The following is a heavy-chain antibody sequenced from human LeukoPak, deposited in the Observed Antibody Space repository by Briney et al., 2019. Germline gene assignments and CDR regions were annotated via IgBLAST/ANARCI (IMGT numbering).Heavy chain of an antibody. J-gene: IGHJ5*01. CDR1: GFTFSSYW. V-gene: IGHV3-7*01. Sequence: GGSLRLSCVASGFTFSSYWRTWVRQPPGKGLEWVANIKQDGSEKYYVHSVKGRFTISRHNARNPLYLHMNSPSADDTAVYYCVRNSGDYGDSWGQGTLVTVSS. CDR2: IKQDGSEK. D-gene: IGHD4-17*01. CDR3: VRNSGDYGDS.